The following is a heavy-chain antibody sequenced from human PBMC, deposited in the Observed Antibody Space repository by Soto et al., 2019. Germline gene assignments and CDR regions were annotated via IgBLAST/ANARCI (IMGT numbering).Heavy chain of an antibody. V-gene: IGHV3-64D*06. Sequence: PGGSLRLSCSASGFTFSNSAMHWVRQAPGKGLEYVSVISSNGDSTYYADSVKGRFTISRDNSKNTLYLQMRSLRVEDTAVYYCVKPHLAIFGGPTGFFDYRGQGTLVTVS. CDR3: VKPHLAIFGGPTGFFDY. CDR2: ISSNGDST. CDR1: GFTFSNSA. J-gene: IGHJ4*02. D-gene: IGHD3-3*01.